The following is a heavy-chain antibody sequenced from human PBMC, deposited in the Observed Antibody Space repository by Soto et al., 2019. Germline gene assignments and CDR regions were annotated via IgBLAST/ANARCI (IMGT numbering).Heavy chain of an antibody. V-gene: IGHV4-59*01. CDR2: IYYRGST. J-gene: IGHJ5*02. CDR3: ARIVVQDIVVAVVPNWFDP. CDR1: GGSISSYY. Sequence: SETLSITCTVSGGSISSYYWSWIRQPPGKELEWIGYIYYRGSTNYNPSLKSRVTMSVDTSKNQFSLKLSSVTAADTAVYYCARIVVQDIVVAVVPNWFDPWGQGTLVTVSS. D-gene: IGHD2-15*01.